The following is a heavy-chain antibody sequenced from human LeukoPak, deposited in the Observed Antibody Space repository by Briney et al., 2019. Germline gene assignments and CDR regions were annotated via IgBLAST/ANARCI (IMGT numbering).Heavy chain of an antibody. D-gene: IGHD6-19*01. CDR3: ARAVAARRYFDY. CDR2: IYYSGST. J-gene: IGHJ4*02. CDR1: GGXISSYY. V-gene: IGHV4-59*01. Sequence: PSETLSLTCTVSGGXISSYYCSWIRQPPGKGLEWIGYIYYSGSTNYNPSLKSRVTISVDTSKNQFSLKLSSVTAADTAVYYCARAVAARRYFDYWGQGTLVTVSS.